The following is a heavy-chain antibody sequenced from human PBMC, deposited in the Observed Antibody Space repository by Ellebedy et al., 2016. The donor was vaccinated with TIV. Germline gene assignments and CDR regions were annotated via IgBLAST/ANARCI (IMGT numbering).Heavy chain of an antibody. Sequence: GESLKISCAASGFTFSSYGMHWVRQAPGKGLEWVAVIWYDGSNKYYADSVKGRFTISRDNSKTTLYLQMNSLRAEDTAVYYCARGYSGLLGAFDIWGQGKMVTVSS. V-gene: IGHV3-33*01. J-gene: IGHJ3*02. CDR2: IWYDGSNK. D-gene: IGHD1-26*01. CDR1: GFTFSSYG. CDR3: ARGYSGLLGAFDI.